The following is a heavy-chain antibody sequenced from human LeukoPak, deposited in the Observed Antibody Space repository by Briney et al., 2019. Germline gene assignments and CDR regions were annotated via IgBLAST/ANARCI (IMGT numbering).Heavy chain of an antibody. CDR2: ISYDGSNK. D-gene: IGHD3-10*01. V-gene: IGHV3-30*18. Sequence: GGSLRLSCAASGFTFSSYGMHWVRQAPGKGLEGVAVISYDGSNKYYADSVKGRFTISRDNSKNTLYLQMNSLRAEDTAVYYCAKDVQYYYGSGSLDYWGQGTLVTVSS. CDR1: GFTFSSYG. CDR3: AKDVQYYYGSGSLDY. J-gene: IGHJ4*02.